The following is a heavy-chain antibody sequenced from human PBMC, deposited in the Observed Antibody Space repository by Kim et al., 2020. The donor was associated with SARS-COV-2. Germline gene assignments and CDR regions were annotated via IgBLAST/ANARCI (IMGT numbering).Heavy chain of an antibody. D-gene: IGHD5-12*01. CDR2: TYYRTKWYY. J-gene: IGHJ4*02. CDR1: GDSVSSDSAV. CDR3: ARYHQYSFDY. Sequence: SQTLSLTCVISGDSVSSDSAVWNWIRQSPSRGLEWLGRTYYRTKWYYDYADSVKRRITNKPDTSKNQFSLQLKSVTPKDTAMYYCARYHQYSFDYWCQGIRGTV. V-gene: IGHV6-1*01.